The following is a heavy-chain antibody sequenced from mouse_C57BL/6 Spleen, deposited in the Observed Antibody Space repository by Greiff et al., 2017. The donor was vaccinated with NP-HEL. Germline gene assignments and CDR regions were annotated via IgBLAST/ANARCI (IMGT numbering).Heavy chain of an antibody. J-gene: IGHJ2*01. D-gene: IGHD1-1*01. V-gene: IGHV1-55*01. CDR3: ARRDYYYGSQNFDY. CDR2: IYPGSGST. CDR1: GYTFTSYW. Sequence: QVQLQQPGAELVKPGASVKMSCKASGYTFTSYWITWVKQRPGQGLEWIGDIYPGSGSTNYNEKFKSKATLTVDTSSSTAYMQLSSLTSEDSAVYYCARRDYYYGSQNFDYWGQGTTLTVSS.